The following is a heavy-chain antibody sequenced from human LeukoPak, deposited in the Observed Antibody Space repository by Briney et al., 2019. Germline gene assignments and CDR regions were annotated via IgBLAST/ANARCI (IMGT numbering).Heavy chain of an antibody. CDR1: GFTFSSYW. J-gene: IGHJ4*02. CDR2: IKQDGSEK. V-gene: IGHV3-7*01. CDR3: ARGPAPGYYDSSGYYYFHY. Sequence: GGSLRLSCAASGFTFSSYWMNWVRQAPGKRLEWVANIKQDGSEKHYVDSVKGRFTISRDNANNSLYLQMNSLRAEDTAVYYCARGPAPGYYDSSGYYYFHYWGQGTLVTVSS. D-gene: IGHD3-22*01.